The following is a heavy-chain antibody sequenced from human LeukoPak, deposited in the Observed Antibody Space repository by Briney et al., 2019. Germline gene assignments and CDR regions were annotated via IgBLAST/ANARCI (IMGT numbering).Heavy chain of an antibody. CDR1: GYTFTSYG. Sequence: ASLKVSCKASGYTFTSYGISWVRQAPGQGLEWMGWISAFNGNTKYAHKLQGRVTMTTDTSTSTAYMELRSLRSDDTAVYFCARDLPVGSYHPHFFDYWGQGTLVTVSS. CDR2: ISAFNGNT. J-gene: IGHJ4*02. V-gene: IGHV1-18*01. D-gene: IGHD3-16*02. CDR3: ARDLPVGSYHPHFFDY.